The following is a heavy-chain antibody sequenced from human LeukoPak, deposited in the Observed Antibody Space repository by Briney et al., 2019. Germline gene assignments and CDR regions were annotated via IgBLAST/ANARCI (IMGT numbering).Heavy chain of an antibody. CDR1: GGSISSSSYY. D-gene: IGHD3-3*01. Sequence: SETLSLTCTVSGGSISSSSYYWGWIRQPPGKGLEWIGSIYYSGSTYYNPSLKSRVTISVDTSKNQFSLKLSSVTAADTAVYYCASFLVSPENMDYWGQGTLVTVSS. J-gene: IGHJ4*02. V-gene: IGHV4-39*07. CDR2: IYYSGST. CDR3: ASFLVSPENMDY.